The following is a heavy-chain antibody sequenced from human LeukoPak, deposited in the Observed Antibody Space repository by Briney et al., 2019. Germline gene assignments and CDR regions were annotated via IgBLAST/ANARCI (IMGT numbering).Heavy chain of an antibody. CDR2: ISGSGANT. J-gene: IGHJ4*02. CDR1: GFTFSTYS. D-gene: IGHD6-13*01. Sequence: RGSLRLSCAASGFTFSTYSMSWVRLAPGKGLEWVSGISGSGANTYYAASVKGRFTISRDKSKNTLYLQMNSLRAEDTVVFYCAKYPASGGYFDYWGQGTLVTVSS. V-gene: IGHV3-23*01. CDR3: AKYPASGGYFDY.